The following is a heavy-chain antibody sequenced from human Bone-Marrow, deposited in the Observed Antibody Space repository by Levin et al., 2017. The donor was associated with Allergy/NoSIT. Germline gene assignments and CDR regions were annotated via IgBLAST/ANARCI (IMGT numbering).Heavy chain of an antibody. V-gene: IGHV1-2*06. Sequence: GESLKISCKASGYTFTGYYMHWVRQAPGQGLEWMGRINPNSGGTNYAQKFQGRVTMTRDTSISTAYMELSRLRSDDTAVYYCARIVVPAAMRACVGYFDYWGQGTLVTVSS. J-gene: IGHJ4*02. CDR1: GYTFTGYY. CDR3: ARIVVPAAMRACVGYFDY. D-gene: IGHD2-2*01. CDR2: INPNSGGT.